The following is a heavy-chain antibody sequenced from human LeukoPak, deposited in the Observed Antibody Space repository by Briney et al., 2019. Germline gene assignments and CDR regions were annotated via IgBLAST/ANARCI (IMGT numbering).Heavy chain of an antibody. J-gene: IGHJ6*04. CDR1: GFTFSSHE. CDR3: ARETPYCGGDCYPPFYYGMDV. V-gene: IGHV3-48*03. D-gene: IGHD2-21*02. CDR2: ISSSGSTI. Sequence: GGSLRLSCAASGFTFSSHEMNWVRQAPGKGLEWVSYISSSGSTIYYADSVKGRFTISRDNAKNSLYLQMNSLRAEDTAVYYCARETPYCGGDCYPPFYYGMDVWGKGTTVTVSS.